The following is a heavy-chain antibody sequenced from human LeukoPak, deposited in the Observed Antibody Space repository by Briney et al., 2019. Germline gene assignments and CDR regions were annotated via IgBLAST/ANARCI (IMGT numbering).Heavy chain of an antibody. D-gene: IGHD3-22*01. CDR3: ARVPPLSYDSSGYFDY. Sequence: KTSETLSLTCTVSGGSISSYYWSWIRQPPGKGLEWIGYIYYSASINYNPSLKSRVTISVDTSKNQFSLKLSSVTAADTAVYYCARVPPLSYDSSGYFDYWGQGTLVTVSS. CDR1: GGSISSYY. CDR2: IYYSASI. V-gene: IGHV4-59*12. J-gene: IGHJ4*02.